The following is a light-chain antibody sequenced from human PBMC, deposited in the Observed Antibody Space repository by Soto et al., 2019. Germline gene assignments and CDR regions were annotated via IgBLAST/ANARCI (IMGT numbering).Light chain of an antibody. CDR3: CSYAGSFTFARNV. CDR2: DVS. V-gene: IGLV2-11*01. Sequence: HSALTQPRSVSGSPGQSVTISCTGTSSDVAIYNYISWYQQHPGEAPKLMIHDVSERPSGVPDRFSGSKSGNTASLTISGLQAEDEADYYCCSYAGSFTFARNVFGTGTKAPS. J-gene: IGLJ1*01. CDR1: SSDVAIYNY.